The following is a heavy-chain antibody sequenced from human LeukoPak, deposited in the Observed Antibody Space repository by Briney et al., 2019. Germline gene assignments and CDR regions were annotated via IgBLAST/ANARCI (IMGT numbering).Heavy chain of an antibody. J-gene: IGHJ5*02. CDR2: IYTSGST. D-gene: IGHD3-22*01. CDR1: GGSISSGSYY. CDR3: AREDYYDSSGTSGIDP. Sequence: SETLSLTCTVSGGSISSGSYYWSWIRQPAGKGLEWIGRIYTSGSTNYNPSLKSRVTISVDTSKNQFSLKLSSVTAADTAVYYCAREDYYDSSGTSGIDPWGQGTLVTVSS. V-gene: IGHV4-61*02.